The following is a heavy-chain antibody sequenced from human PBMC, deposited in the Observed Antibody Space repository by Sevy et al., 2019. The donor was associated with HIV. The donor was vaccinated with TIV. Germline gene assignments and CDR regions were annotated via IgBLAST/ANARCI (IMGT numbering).Heavy chain of an antibody. CDR1: GFTFSSYA. D-gene: IGHD2-8*01. J-gene: IGHJ4*02. V-gene: IGHV3-30-3*01. CDR2: ISYDGSNK. Sequence: GGSLRLPCAASGFTFSSYAMHWVRQAPGKGLEWVAVISYDGSNKYYADSVKGRFTISRDNSKNTLYLQMNSLRAEDTAVYYCARDLSLGYCTNGVCHPDYWGQGTLVTVSS. CDR3: ARDLSLGYCTNGVCHPDY.